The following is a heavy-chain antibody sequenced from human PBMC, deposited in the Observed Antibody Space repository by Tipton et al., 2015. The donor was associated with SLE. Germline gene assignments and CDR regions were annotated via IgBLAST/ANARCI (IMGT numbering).Heavy chain of an antibody. D-gene: IGHD3-3*02. CDR2: IYHSGIT. J-gene: IGHJ5*02. CDR3: ARGPPFMEWERNWFDP. V-gene: IGHV4-61*01. CDR1: GGSVSNYTYY. Sequence: TLSLTCSVSGGSVSNYTYYWTWIRQPPGKRLEWIAYIYHSGITNYNPSLQSRVTISVDRSKNQFSLKLTSVTAADTAVYYCARGPPFMEWERNWFDPWGQGTQVTVSS.